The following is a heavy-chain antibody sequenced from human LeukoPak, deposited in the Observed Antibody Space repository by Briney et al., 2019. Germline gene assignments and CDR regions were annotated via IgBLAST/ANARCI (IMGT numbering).Heavy chain of an antibody. CDR3: ARGRAAAGGTYYYYGMDV. Sequence: PGGSLRLSCAASGFTFSSYAMSWVRQAPGKGLEWVSAISGSGGSTYYADSVKGRFTISRDNAKNSLYLQMNSLRAEDTAVYYCARGRAAAGGTYYYYGMDVWGQGTTVTVSS. D-gene: IGHD6-13*01. CDR2: ISGSGGST. V-gene: IGHV3-23*01. CDR1: GFTFSSYA. J-gene: IGHJ6*02.